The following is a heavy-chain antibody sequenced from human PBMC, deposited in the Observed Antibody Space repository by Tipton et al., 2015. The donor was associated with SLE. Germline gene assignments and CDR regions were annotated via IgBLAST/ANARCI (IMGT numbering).Heavy chain of an antibody. Sequence: SLRLSCAASGFTFSTYNMNWVRQAPGKGLEWVSSISRRSYYIYYADSVLGRFTVSRDNAKNSLYLQMNSLRVEDTAVYYCARGEEGAAIVDAFDIWGQGTMVTVSS. J-gene: IGHJ3*02. CDR1: GFTFSTYN. CDR2: ISRRSYYI. V-gene: IGHV3-21*03. CDR3: ARGEEGAAIVDAFDI. D-gene: IGHD2-2*01.